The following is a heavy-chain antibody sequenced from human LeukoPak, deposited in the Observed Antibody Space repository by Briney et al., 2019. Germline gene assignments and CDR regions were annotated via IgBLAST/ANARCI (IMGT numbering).Heavy chain of an antibody. CDR2: IYSGGST. CDR1: GFTVSSNH. Sequence: GGSLRLSCAASGFTVSSNHMSWVRQVPGKGLEWVSVIYSGGSTSYADSVKGRFTISRDNSKNTLYLQMNSLRAEGTAVYYCARDSDVTMSDYWGQGTLVTVSS. V-gene: IGHV3-53*01. CDR3: ARDSDVTMSDY. J-gene: IGHJ4*02. D-gene: IGHD3-22*01.